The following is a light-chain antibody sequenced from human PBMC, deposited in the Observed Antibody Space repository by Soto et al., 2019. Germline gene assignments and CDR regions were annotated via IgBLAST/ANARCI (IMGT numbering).Light chain of an antibody. Sequence: EIVMTQSPATLSVSPGERATLSCRASQSVSSNLAWYQQKPGQAPRLLIYGASTRATGIPARISGSGSGTDFTLTISSLQSEDFAIYYCQQYDEWPPSYTFGQGTKLEI. CDR1: QSVSSN. J-gene: IGKJ2*01. CDR3: QQYDEWPPSYT. CDR2: GAS. V-gene: IGKV3-15*01.